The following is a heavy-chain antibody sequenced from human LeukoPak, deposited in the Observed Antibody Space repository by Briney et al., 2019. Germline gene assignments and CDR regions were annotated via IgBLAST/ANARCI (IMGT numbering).Heavy chain of an antibody. D-gene: IGHD3-22*01. Sequence: ESGPALVKPTQTLTLTCTFSGFSLSTSGMCVSWIRQPPGKALEWLARIDWDDDKYYSTSLKTRLTISKDTSKNQVVLTMTNMDPVDTATYYCARNYYDTYNRGEYYYMDVWGKGTTVTISS. J-gene: IGHJ6*03. CDR2: IDWDDDK. CDR1: GFSLSTSGMC. CDR3: ARNYYDTYNRGEYYYMDV. V-gene: IGHV2-70*11.